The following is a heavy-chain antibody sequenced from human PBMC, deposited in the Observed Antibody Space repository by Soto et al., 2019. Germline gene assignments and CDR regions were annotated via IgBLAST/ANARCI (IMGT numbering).Heavy chain of an antibody. V-gene: IGHV3-33*01. CDR2: IWYDGSNK. D-gene: IGHD1-1*01. J-gene: IGHJ5*02. Sequence: GGSLRLSCAASGFTFSSYGMHWVRQAPGKGLEWVAVIWYDGSNKYYADSVKGRFTISRDNSKNTLYPQMNSLRADDTALYYCVAWGTSASNPWGQGTLVTVSS. CDR1: GFTFSSYG. CDR3: VAWGTSASNP.